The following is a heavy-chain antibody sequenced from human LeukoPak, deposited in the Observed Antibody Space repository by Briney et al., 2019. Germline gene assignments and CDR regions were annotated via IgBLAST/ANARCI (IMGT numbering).Heavy chain of an antibody. CDR3: ARSSPWLRFTPDY. D-gene: IGHD5-12*01. J-gene: IGHJ4*02. Sequence: GASVKVSCKASGYTFTGYYMHWVRQAPGQGLEWMGWINPNSGGTNYAQKFQGRVTMTRDTSISTAYMELSRLRSDDTAVYYCARSSPWLRFTPDYWGQGTLVTVSS. V-gene: IGHV1-2*02. CDR1: GYTFTGYY. CDR2: INPNSGGT.